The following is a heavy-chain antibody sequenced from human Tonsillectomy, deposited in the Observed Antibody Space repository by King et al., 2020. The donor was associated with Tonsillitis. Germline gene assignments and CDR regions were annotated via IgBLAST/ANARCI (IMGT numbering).Heavy chain of an antibody. J-gene: IGHJ6*02. V-gene: IGHV1-18*01. CDR2: ISAYNGNT. CDR1: GYTFTSHG. D-gene: IGHD1-14*01. CDR3: ARDPSSLTTYYYYYGMDV. Sequence: QLVQSGAEVTKPGASVKVSCKASGYTFTSHGISWVRQAPGQGLEWMGWISAYNGNTNYAQKFQGRVTLTTDTSTSTACMELRSLRSDDTAVYYCARDPSSLTTYYYYYGMDVWGQGTTVTVSS.